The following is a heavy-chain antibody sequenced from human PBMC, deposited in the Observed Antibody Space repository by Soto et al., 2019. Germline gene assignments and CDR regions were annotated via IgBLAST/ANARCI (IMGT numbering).Heavy chain of an antibody. CDR3: ASSSAGTTARHYYYYYMDV. CDR1: GYTFTSDD. Sequence: GSVKVSCKASGYTFTSDDINWVRQATGQGLEWMGWMNPNSGNTGYAQKFQGRVTMTRNTSISTAYMELSSLRSEDTAVYYCASSSAGTTARHYYYYYMDVWGKGTTLTVS. J-gene: IGHJ6*03. D-gene: IGHD6-6*01. V-gene: IGHV1-8*01. CDR2: MNPNSGNT.